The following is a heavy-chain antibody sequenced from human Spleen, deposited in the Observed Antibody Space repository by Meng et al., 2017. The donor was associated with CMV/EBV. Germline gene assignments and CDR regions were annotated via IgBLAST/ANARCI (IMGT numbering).Heavy chain of an antibody. J-gene: IGHJ4*02. V-gene: IGHV3-23*01. CDR2: ISGSGGST. Sequence: GESLKISCAASGFTFSSYAMSWVRQAPGKGLEWVSAISGSGGSTYYADSVKGRFTISRDNSKNTLYLQMNSLRAEDTAVYYCAREEYSGYTPPNYFDYWGQGTLVTVSS. CDR1: GFTFSSYA. CDR3: AREEYSGYTPPNYFDY. D-gene: IGHD5-12*01.